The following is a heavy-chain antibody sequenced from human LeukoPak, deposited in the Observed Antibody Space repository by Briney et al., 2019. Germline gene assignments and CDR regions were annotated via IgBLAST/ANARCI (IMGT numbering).Heavy chain of an antibody. V-gene: IGHV3-53*01. CDR1: GFTVSSNY. CDR3: AKDTSPYYDSPAFDY. Sequence: GGSLRLSCAVSGFTVSSNYMGWVRQAPGKGLEWVSVFYSSGSTYYADSVKGRFTISRDNSKNTLYLQMNSLRAEDTAVYYCAKDTSPYYDSPAFDYWGQGTLVTVSS. D-gene: IGHD3-22*01. CDR2: FYSSGST. J-gene: IGHJ4*02.